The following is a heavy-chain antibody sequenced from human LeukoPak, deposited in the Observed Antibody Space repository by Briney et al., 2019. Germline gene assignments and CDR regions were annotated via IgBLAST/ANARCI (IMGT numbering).Heavy chain of an antibody. Sequence: GGSLRLSCAASGFTFSNYAMSWVRQAPGKGLDWVSAISGSGGSTYYADSVKGRFTISRDNSKNTLYLQMNSLRAEDTAVYYCAKSDVGATTWFDYWGQGTLVTVSS. J-gene: IGHJ5*01. V-gene: IGHV3-23*01. CDR1: GFTFSNYA. CDR3: AKSDVGATTWFDY. CDR2: ISGSGGST. D-gene: IGHD1-26*01.